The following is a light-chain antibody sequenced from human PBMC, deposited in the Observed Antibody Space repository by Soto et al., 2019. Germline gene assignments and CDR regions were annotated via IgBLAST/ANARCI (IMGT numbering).Light chain of an antibody. CDR3: QQSYSTPIT. J-gene: IGKJ5*01. CDR2: AAS. CDR1: QSISSY. V-gene: IGKV1-39*01. Sequence: DIQITQSPSSLSASVGDRVTITCRASQSISSYLNWYQQKPGNAPKVLIYAASNLQTGVPSRFSGSGSGTDFTLTINSLQPEDFATYSCQQSYSTPITFGQGTRLEIK.